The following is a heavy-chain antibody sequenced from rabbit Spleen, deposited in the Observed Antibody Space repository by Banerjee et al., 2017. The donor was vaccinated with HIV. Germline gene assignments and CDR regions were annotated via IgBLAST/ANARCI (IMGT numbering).Heavy chain of an antibody. CDR3: ARDTGSSFSTYGMDL. V-gene: IGHV1S45*01. CDR2: IGFGSTGNT. D-gene: IGHD8-1*01. CDR1: GFSFSSRYY. Sequence: QEQLVESGGGLVQPEGSLTLTCTASGFSFSSRYYMCWVRQAPGKGLEWIGCIGFGSTGNTYYASWAKGRFTISKTSSTTVTLQMTSLTAADTATYFCARDTGSSFSTYGMDLWGPGTLVTVS. J-gene: IGHJ6*01.